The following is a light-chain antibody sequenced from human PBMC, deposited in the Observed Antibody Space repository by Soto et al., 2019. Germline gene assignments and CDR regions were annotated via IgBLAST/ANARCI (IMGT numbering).Light chain of an antibody. CDR3: QQYNSYSQRT. CDR1: QSISSW. CDR2: DAS. V-gene: IGKV1-5*01. Sequence: DIQMTQSPSTLSASVGDRVTITCRASQSISSWLAWYQQKPGKAPKLLIYDASSLESGAPSRFSGSGSGTEFTLTISSLQPDDFATYYCQQYNSYSQRTFGQGTKVEIK. J-gene: IGKJ1*01.